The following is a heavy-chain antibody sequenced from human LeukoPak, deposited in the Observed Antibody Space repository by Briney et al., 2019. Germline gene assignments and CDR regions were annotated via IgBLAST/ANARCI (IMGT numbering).Heavy chain of an antibody. CDR2: ISKTGNSK. D-gene: IGHD3-9*01. CDR3: VREGSLDDFDY. J-gene: IGHJ4*02. V-gene: IGHV3-48*03. CDR1: GFTFSNYE. Sequence: GGSLRLSCVASGFTFSNYEMNWVRQAPGKGPEWVSYISKTGNSKYYADSVKGRFTVSRDDANKSLYLQMDSLGAEDTAVYYCVREGSLDDFDYWGQGTLVTVSS.